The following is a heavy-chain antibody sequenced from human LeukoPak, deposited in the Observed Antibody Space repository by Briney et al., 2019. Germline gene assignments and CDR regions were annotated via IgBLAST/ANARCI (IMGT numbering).Heavy chain of an antibody. V-gene: IGHV3-9*01. CDR1: GFTFDDYA. CDR2: ISWNSGSI. J-gene: IGHJ3*02. Sequence: GGSLRLSCAASGFTFDDYAMHWVRQAPGKGLEWVSGISWNSGSIGYADSVKGRFTISRDNAKNSLYLQMNSLRAEDTAVYYCARLSTAMADDAFDIWGQGTMVTVSS. D-gene: IGHD5-18*01. CDR3: ARLSTAMADDAFDI.